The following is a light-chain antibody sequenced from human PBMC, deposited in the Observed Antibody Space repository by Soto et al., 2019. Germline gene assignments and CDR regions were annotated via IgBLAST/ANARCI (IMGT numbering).Light chain of an antibody. CDR1: KIRGKS. Sequence: SYALTQTASVSVAPVPSARISCGGNKIRGKSVQWDQQKPCMAPVWVGDNGSDRAAEIPEPFSGSNSGNTATLTISRGGAGDDAEYRCHLWDDNNDHNVFGTGTKVNVL. CDR3: HLWDDNNDHNV. J-gene: IGLJ1*01. V-gene: IGLV3-21*02. CDR2: NGS.